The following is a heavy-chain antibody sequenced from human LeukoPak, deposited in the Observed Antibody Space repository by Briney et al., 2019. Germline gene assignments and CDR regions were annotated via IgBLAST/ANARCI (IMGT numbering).Heavy chain of an antibody. CDR2: IYTSGST. Sequence: SETLSLTCTVSGGSISSGSYYWSWLRQPAGTGLEYIGRIYTSGSTNYNPSLKSRVTISVDMSKNQFSLKLSSVTAADTAVYYCARAGRKSRGVDIVRKKETVYYYYLDVWGKGTTVTVSS. D-gene: IGHD2-15*01. CDR3: ARAGRKSRGVDIVRKKETVYYYYLDV. CDR1: GGSISSGSYY. J-gene: IGHJ6*03. V-gene: IGHV4-61*02.